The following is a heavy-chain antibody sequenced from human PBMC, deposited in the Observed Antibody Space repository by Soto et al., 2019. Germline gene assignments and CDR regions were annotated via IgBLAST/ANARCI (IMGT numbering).Heavy chain of an antibody. J-gene: IGHJ4*02. Sequence: SETLSLTCAVSGGSISSSNWWSWVRQPPGKGLEWIGEIYHSGSTNYNPSLKSRVTISVDKSKNQFSLQLNSVTPEDTAVYYCVRLIGNSWLDYWGQGTLVTVSS. CDR1: GGSISSSNW. CDR3: VRLIGNSWLDY. D-gene: IGHD6-13*01. CDR2: IYHSGST. V-gene: IGHV4-4*02.